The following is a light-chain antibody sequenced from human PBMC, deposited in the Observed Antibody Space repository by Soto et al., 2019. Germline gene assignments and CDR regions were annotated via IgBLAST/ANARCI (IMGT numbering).Light chain of an antibody. V-gene: IGKV1-12*01. J-gene: IGKJ1*01. Sequence: DIQMTQSPSSVSASVGDRLTITCRASQDISSSLAWYQHQPGKAPKLLIYATSTLHSGVPSRFSGSGSGTDVTLTISSLQPEDFATYYCQQSNSFPWTFGQGTKVGIK. CDR1: QDISSS. CDR2: ATS. CDR3: QQSNSFPWT.